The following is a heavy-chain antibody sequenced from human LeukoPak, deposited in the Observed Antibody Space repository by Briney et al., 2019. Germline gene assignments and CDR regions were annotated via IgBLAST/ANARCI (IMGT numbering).Heavy chain of an antibody. CDR2: INPNSGGT. CDR1: GYTFTGYY. V-gene: IGHV1-2*02. D-gene: IGHD6-25*01. CDR3: ARGGYDYYYYYYMDV. J-gene: IGHJ6*03. Sequence: GASVKVSCKASGYTFTGYYMHWVRQAPGQGLEWMGWINPNSGGTNYAQKFQGRVTMTRDTSISTAYMELSRLRSDDTAVYYCARGGYDYYYYYYMDVWGKGTTVTVSS.